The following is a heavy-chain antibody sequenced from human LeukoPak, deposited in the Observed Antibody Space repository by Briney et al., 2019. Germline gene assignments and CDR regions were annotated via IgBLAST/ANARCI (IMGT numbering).Heavy chain of an antibody. V-gene: IGHV1-2*02. D-gene: IGHD5/OR15-5a*01. Sequence: ASVKVSCKCSGSTFTENYHDRERHAPGQGHEWMGLINPHTGAANYSHKFQGRVTMTRDTSISTAYMHLTRLKFDDTAIYYCARGRRGCCLWGQGTPVTVSS. CDR3: ARGRRGCCL. J-gene: IGHJ4*02. CDR1: GSTFTENY. CDR2: INPHTGAA.